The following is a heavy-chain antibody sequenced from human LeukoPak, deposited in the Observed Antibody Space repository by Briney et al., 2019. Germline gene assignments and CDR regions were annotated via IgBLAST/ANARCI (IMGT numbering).Heavy chain of an antibody. CDR3: ARARASGRSGFDY. V-gene: IGHV3-48*02. D-gene: IGHD2-15*01. CDR2: ISSSSSTI. J-gene: IGHJ4*02. CDR1: GLTVSSYS. Sequence: GGSLRLSCVASGLTVSSYSMNWVRQAPGKGLEWISYISSSSSTIYYADSVKGRFTISRDNAKNSLDLQMNSLRDEDTAVYYCARARASGRSGFDYWGQGTLVTVSS.